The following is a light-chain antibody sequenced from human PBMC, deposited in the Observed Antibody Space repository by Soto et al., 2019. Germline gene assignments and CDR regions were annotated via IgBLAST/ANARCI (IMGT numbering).Light chain of an antibody. Sequence: QSALTQPRSVSGPPGQSVSISCSGTSSDVGTYNYVSWYQQHPGKAPKLMIYDVSKRPSGVPDRFSGSKSGNTASLTISGLQAEDEAEYYCCSYAGGYTHAVVGGGTKRTVL. CDR3: CSYAGGYTHAV. V-gene: IGLV2-11*01. CDR2: DVS. CDR1: SSDVGTYNY. J-gene: IGLJ2*01.